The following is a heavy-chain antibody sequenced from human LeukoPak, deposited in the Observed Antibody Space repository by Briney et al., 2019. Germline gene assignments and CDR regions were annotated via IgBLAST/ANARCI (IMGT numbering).Heavy chain of an antibody. J-gene: IGHJ5*02. V-gene: IGHV3-23*01. Sequence: SGGSLRLSCAASGFTFSSYAINWVRQAPGKGLEWVSSLTGSGGSTHYADSVKGRFTISRDNSKNTLYLQMNSLRAEDTAVYYCAKSLTGTTRGWFDPWGQGTLVTVSS. D-gene: IGHD1-20*01. CDR1: GFTFSSYA. CDR3: AKSLTGTTRGWFDP. CDR2: LTGSGGST.